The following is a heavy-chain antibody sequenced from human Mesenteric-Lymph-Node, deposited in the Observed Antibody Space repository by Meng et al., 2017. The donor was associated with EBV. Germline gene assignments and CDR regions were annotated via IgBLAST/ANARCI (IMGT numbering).Heavy chain of an antibody. V-gene: IGHV6-1*01. CDR1: GDSVSKTNVA. CDR2: TYYRSKWYN. CDR3: SRESWRAFDY. Sequence: QVQLQQSGPGLVKPSQTLALTCAISGDSVSKTNVAWNWIRQSPSRGLEWLGRTYYRSKWYNEYAQSVKGRITINPDTSKSEFSLQLNSVTPDDTAVYYCSRESWRAFDYWGQGTLVTVSS. J-gene: IGHJ4*02.